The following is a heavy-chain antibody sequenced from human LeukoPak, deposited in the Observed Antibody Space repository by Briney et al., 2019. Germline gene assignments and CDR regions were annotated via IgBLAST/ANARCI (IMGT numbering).Heavy chain of an antibody. CDR2: IYYSGST. V-gene: IGHV4-30-4*01. J-gene: IGHJ6*02. Sequence: SETLSLTCTVSGGSISSGDYYWSWIRQPPGKGLEWIGYIYYSGSTYYNPSLKSRVTISVDTSKNQFSLKLSSVTAADTAVYYCARESLTIFGVVTPLDVWGQGTTVTVSS. D-gene: IGHD3-3*01. CDR3: ARESLTIFGVVTPLDV. CDR1: GGSISSGDYY.